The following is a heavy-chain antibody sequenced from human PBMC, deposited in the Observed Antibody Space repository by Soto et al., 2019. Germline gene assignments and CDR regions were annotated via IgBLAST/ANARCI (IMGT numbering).Heavy chain of an antibody. CDR3: AKVGRNWNPDY. CDR2: ISYDGSNK. CDR1: GYSFSTYG. Sequence: QVQLVESGGGVVQPGRSLRLSCTASGYSFSTYGMHWFRQAPGKGLEWVIFISYDGSNKFYLDSMKGRFSISRDNSRNTLYLQMNSLRPEDTATYYCAKVGRNWNPDYWGQGTLVTVSS. V-gene: IGHV3-30*18. J-gene: IGHJ4*02. D-gene: IGHD1-20*01.